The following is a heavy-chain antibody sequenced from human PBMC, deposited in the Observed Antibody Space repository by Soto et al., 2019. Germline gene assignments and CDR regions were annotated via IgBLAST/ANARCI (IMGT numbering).Heavy chain of an antibody. CDR1: GFTFSSYS. CDR3: ARDLLLRAHYYYYGMDV. D-gene: IGHD3-3*01. J-gene: IGHJ6*02. CDR2: ISSSSSYI. V-gene: IGHV3-21*01. Sequence: GGSLRLSCAASGFTFSSYSMNWVRQAPGKGLEWVSSISSSSSYIYYADSVKGRFTISRDNAKNSLYLQMNSLRAEDTAVYYCARDLLLRAHYYYYGMDVWGQGTTVTVSS.